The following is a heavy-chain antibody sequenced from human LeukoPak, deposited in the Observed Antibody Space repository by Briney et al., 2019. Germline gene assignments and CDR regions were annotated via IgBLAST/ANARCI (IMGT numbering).Heavy chain of an antibody. CDR1: GGTFSSYA. D-gene: IGHD4-11*01. Sequence: SVKVSCKASGGTFSSYAISWVRQAPGQGLEWMGRIIPIFGIANYAQKFQRRVTITADKSTSTAYMELSSLRSEDTAVYYCARDKDDYSNYGPPSGMDVWGQGTTVTVSS. CDR3: ARDKDDYSNYGPPSGMDV. V-gene: IGHV1-69*04. CDR2: IIPIFGIA. J-gene: IGHJ6*02.